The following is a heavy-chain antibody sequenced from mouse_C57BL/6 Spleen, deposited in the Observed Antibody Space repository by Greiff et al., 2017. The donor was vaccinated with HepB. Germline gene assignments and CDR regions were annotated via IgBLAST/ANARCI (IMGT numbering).Heavy chain of an antibody. Sequence: EVKVVESGAELVRPGASVKLSCTASGFNIKDDYMHWVKQRPEQGLEWIGWIDPENGDTEYASKFQGKATITADTSSNTAYLQLSSLTSEDTAVYYCTTIEVDYWGQGTTLTVSS. J-gene: IGHJ2*01. CDR2: IDPENGDT. CDR1: GFNIKDDY. CDR3: TTIEVDY. V-gene: IGHV14-4*01.